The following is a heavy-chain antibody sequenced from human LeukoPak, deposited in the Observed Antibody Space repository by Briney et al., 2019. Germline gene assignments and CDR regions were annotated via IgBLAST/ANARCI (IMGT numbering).Heavy chain of an antibody. CDR1: GFTFSSYA. D-gene: IGHD3-22*01. J-gene: IGHJ4*02. V-gene: IGHV3-23*01. CDR3: AKDSKPYYYDSSGYYYFDY. CDR2: ISGSGGST. Sequence: AGGSLRLSCAASGFTFSSYAMSWVRQAPGKGLEWVSAISGSGGSTYYADSVKGRFTISGDNSKNTLYLQMNSLRAEDTAVYYCAKDSKPYYYDSSGYYYFDYWGQGTLVTVSS.